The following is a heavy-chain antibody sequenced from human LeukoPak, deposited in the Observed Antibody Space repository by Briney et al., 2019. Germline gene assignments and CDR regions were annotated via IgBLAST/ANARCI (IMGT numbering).Heavy chain of an antibody. Sequence: SETLSLTCAVYGGSFSGYYWSWIRQPPGKGLEWIGEINHSGSTNYNPSLKSRVTISVDTSKNQFSLKLSSVTAADTAVYYCASECLYYYDSSGSPYFDYWGQGTLVTVSS. D-gene: IGHD3-22*01. CDR2: INHSGST. V-gene: IGHV4-34*01. CDR3: ASECLYYYDSSGSPYFDY. J-gene: IGHJ4*02. CDR1: GGSFSGYY.